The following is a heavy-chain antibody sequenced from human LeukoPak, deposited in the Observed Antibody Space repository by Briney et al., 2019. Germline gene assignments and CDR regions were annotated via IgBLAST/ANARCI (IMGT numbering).Heavy chain of an antibody. CDR3: ARETPLGTIFGSWIDY. CDR1: GFTFSSYS. D-gene: IGHD3-3*01. J-gene: IGHJ4*02. V-gene: IGHV3-21*01. CDR2: ISSSSSYI. Sequence: GGSLRLSCAASGFTFSSYSMNWVRQAPGKGLEWVSSISSSSSYIYYADSVKGRFTISRDNAKNSLYLQMNSLRAEDTAVYYCARETPLGTIFGSWIDYWGQGTLVTVSS.